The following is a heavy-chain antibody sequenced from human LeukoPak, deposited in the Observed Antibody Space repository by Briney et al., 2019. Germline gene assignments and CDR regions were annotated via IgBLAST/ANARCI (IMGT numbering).Heavy chain of an antibody. CDR3: ARLTSEGQLLYYYYYYYYMDV. D-gene: IGHD2-2*02. CDR2: IYYSGST. Sequence: SETLSLTCTVSGGSISSGDYYWSWIRQPPGKGLEWIGYIYYSGSTYYNPSLKSRVTISVDTSKNQFSLKLSSVTAADTAVYYCARLTSEGQLLYYYYYYYYMDVWGKGTTVTVSS. CDR1: GGSISSGDYY. J-gene: IGHJ6*03. V-gene: IGHV4-30-4*08.